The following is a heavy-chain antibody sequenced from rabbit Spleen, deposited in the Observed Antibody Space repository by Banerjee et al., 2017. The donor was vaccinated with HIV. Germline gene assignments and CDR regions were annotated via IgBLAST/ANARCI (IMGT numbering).Heavy chain of an antibody. CDR2: INTATGKG. D-gene: IGHD1-1*01. V-gene: IGHV1S45*01. CDR1: GFSFSSSDY. J-gene: IGHJ4*01. Sequence: QEQLVESGGGLVQPEGSLTLTCTASGFSFSSSDYMCWVRQAPGKGLEWIACINTATGKGVYATWAKGRFTISRTSSTTVTLQMTSLTAADTATYFCARDLTSVIGWNFNLWGQGTLVTVS. CDR3: ARDLTSVIGWNFNL.